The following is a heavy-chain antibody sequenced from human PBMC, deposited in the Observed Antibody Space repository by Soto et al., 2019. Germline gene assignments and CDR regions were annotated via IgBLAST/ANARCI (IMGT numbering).Heavy chain of an antibody. Sequence: EVQLVESGGGLVKPGGSLRLSCAASGFTFSYYSMIWVRQAPGKGLEWVSCISSSSSHIYYADSVQGRFTISRDNAKNSLYLQMNSLRAEDTALYYCARDQDAFDIWGRGTDVTVSS. J-gene: IGHJ3*02. CDR2: ISSSSSHI. V-gene: IGHV3-21*02. CDR1: GFTFSYYS. CDR3: ARDQDAFDI.